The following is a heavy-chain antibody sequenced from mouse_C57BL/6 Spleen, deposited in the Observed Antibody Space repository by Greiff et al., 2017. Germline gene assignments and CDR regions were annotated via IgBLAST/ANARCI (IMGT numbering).Heavy chain of an antibody. CDR1: GYTFTSYW. J-gene: IGHJ2*01. V-gene: IGHV1-64*01. Sequence: QVQLQQPGAVLVKPGASVKLSCKASGYTFTSYWMHWVKQRPGQGLEWIGMIHPNSGSTNYNEKFKSKATLTVDKSSSTAYMQLSSLTSEDSAVYYGARDYGSLYYFDYWGQGTTLTVSS. CDR3: ARDYGSLYYFDY. CDR2: IHPNSGST. D-gene: IGHD1-1*01.